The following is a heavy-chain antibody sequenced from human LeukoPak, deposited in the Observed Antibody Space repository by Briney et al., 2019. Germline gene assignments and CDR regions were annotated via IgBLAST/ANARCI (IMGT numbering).Heavy chain of an antibody. Sequence: ASVKVSCKVSGHTLTELSMHWVRQAPGKGLEWMGDFDPEDGETIYAQKFQGRVTMTEDTSTDTAYMELSSLRSEDTAVYHCAVRSDSGSYRVFDYWGQGTLVTVSS. V-gene: IGHV1-24*01. J-gene: IGHJ4*02. CDR1: GHTLTELS. CDR3: AVRSDSGSYRVFDY. D-gene: IGHD1-26*01. CDR2: FDPEDGET.